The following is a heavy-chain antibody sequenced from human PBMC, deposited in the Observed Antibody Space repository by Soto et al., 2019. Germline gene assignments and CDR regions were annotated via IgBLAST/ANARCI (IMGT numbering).Heavy chain of an antibody. J-gene: IGHJ4*02. CDR1: GFTFSSYG. V-gene: IGHV3-30*18. Sequence: QVQLVESGGGVVQPGRSLRLSCAASGFTFSSYGMHWVRQAPGKGLEWVAVISYDGSNKYYADSVKGRFTISRDNSKKTLYLQMNSLRAEDTAVYYCAKLEPPSLKAGYGDYDYWGQGTLVTVSS. D-gene: IGHD4-17*01. CDR3: AKLEPPSLKAGYGDYDY. CDR2: ISYDGSNK.